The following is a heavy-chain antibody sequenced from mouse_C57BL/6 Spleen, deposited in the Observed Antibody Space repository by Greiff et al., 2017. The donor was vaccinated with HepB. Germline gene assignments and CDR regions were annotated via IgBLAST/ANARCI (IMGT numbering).Heavy chain of an antibody. V-gene: IGHV14-3*01. CDR1: GFNIKNTY. J-gene: IGHJ3*01. CDR3: ARGKNYGSSTFAY. D-gene: IGHD1-1*01. CDR2: IDPANGNT. Sequence: EVQLQQSVAELVRPGASVKLSCTASGFNIKNTYMHWVKQRPEQGLEWIGRIDPANGNTKYAPKFQGKATITADTSSNTAYLQLSSLTSEDTAIYYGARGKNYGSSTFAYWGQGTLVTVSA.